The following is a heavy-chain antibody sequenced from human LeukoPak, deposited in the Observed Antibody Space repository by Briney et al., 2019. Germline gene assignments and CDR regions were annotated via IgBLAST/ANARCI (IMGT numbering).Heavy chain of an antibody. CDR3: AVGGAHGTGFDY. V-gene: IGHV1-18*01. CDR2: INVYNGHT. J-gene: IGHJ4*02. Sequence: ASVKVSCKTSGYIFTNYGVSWVRQAPGQGLEWMGWINVYNGHTIYAQEFQGRVTLTTDTSTSTAHMDLRSLRSDDTAVYYCAVGGAHGTGFDYWGQGTLVTVSS. D-gene: IGHD3-10*01. CDR1: GYIFTNYG.